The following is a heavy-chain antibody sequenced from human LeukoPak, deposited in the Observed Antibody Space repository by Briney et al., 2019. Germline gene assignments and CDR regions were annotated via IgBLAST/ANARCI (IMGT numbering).Heavy chain of an antibody. V-gene: IGHV3-23*01. CDR1: GFTFSSYA. J-gene: IGHJ6*02. Sequence: GGSLRLSCAASGFTFSSYAMSWVRQAPGKGLEWVSAISGSGGSTYYADSVKGRFTISRDNSKNTLYLQMNSLRAEDTAVYYCASIYCGGDCYYYYYGMDVWGQGTTVTVSS. CDR3: ASIYCGGDCYYYYYGMDV. CDR2: ISGSGGST. D-gene: IGHD2-21*02.